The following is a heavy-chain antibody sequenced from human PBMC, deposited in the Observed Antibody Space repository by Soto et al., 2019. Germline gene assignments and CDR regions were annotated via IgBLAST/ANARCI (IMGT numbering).Heavy chain of an antibody. CDR2: ISAYNGNT. J-gene: IGHJ6*02. CDR3: SRVRVFGVVITQYYYYGMDV. CDR1: GYTFTSYG. D-gene: IGHD3-3*01. Sequence: ASVKVSCKASGYTFTSYGISWVRQAPGQGLEWKGWISAYNGNTNYAQKLQGRVTMTTDTSTSTTYKELRSLRSDDTAVYFFSRVRVFGVVITQYYYYGMDVCHQGTRVTVS. V-gene: IGHV1-18*01.